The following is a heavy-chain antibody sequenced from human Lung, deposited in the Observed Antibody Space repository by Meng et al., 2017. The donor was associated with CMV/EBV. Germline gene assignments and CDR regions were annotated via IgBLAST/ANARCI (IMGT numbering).Heavy chain of an antibody. CDR2: ISGGSNYI. Sequence: GGSLRLSCAASGFTFSSFSMNWVHQAPGKGLEWVSSISGGSNYIYYADSVKGRFTISRDNAKNSLYLQMNSLRAEDTAVYYCARNSFRGSGSYYNYWGQGTLVTVSS. V-gene: IGHV3-21*01. CDR1: GFTFSSFS. CDR3: ARNSFRGSGSYYNY. D-gene: IGHD3-10*01. J-gene: IGHJ4*02.